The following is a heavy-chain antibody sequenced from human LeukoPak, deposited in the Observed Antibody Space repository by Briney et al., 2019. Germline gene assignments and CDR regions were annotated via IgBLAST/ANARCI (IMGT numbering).Heavy chain of an antibody. D-gene: IGHD2-8*02. V-gene: IGHV3-74*01. CDR2: LISDGSSA. CDR1: GFTFSSYW. Sequence: GGSLRLSCAASGFTFSSYWMHWVRHAPGKGLVWVSRLISDGSSASYADSVKGRFTISRDNTKNTLYLQMNSLRAEDTAVYYCVRDSRYCPDVWGQGTTVTVSS. J-gene: IGHJ6*02. CDR3: VRDSRYCPDV.